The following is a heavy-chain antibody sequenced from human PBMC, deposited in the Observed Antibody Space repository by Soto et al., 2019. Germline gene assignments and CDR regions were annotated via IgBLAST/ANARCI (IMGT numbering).Heavy chain of an antibody. Sequence: QVQLHQWGAGLLKPSETLSLPWADYGGSFSGYYWCWVRQPPGKGLEWIGEINHSGSTNYNPSLKSRVTISVDTSKNQFSLKLSSVTAADTAVYYCARGRVTTPLAFFDYWGQGTLVTVAS. CDR3: ARGRVTTPLAFFDY. CDR2: INHSGST. CDR1: GGSFSGYY. V-gene: IGHV4-34*01. D-gene: IGHD4-17*01. J-gene: IGHJ4*02.